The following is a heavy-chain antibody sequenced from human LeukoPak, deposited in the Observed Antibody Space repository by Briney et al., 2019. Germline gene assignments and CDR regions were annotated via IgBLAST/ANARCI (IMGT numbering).Heavy chain of an antibody. CDR3: ARDPHYYGSGSYLDY. Sequence: GGSLRLSCAASGFTFSDYYMSWIRQAPGKGLEWVSYISSSGSTIYYADSVKGPFTISRDNAKNSLYLQMNSLRAEDTAVYYCARDPHYYGSGSYLDYWGQGTLVTVSS. J-gene: IGHJ4*02. V-gene: IGHV3-11*01. CDR2: ISSSGSTI. D-gene: IGHD3-10*01. CDR1: GFTFSDYY.